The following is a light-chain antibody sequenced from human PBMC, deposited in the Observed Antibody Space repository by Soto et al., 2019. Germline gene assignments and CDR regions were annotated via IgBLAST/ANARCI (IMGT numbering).Light chain of an antibody. J-gene: IGLJ1*01. CDR3: SSYTTTDTYV. V-gene: IGLV2-14*01. CDR2: EVI. Sequence: QSALTQPASVSGSPGQSITISCTGTTSDLAGYNYVSWYQQYPGKAPKLMIYEVINRSSGVSNRFSGSKSANSASLTISGLQAEDEADYYCSSYTTTDTYVXGTGTKVTVL. CDR1: TSDLAGYNY.